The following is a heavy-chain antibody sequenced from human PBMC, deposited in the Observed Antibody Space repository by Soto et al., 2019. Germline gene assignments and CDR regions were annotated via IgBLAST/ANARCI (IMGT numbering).Heavy chain of an antibody. CDR1: GGSISSGGYS. Sequence: PSETLSLTCAVSGGSISSGGYSWSWIRQPPGKGLEWIGYIYHSGSTYYNPSLKGRFTISRDNSKNTVYLQMNSLTVEDTAVYYCTKAAYTLPTDSWGQGTLVTVSS. CDR3: TKAAYTLPTDS. V-gene: IGHV4-30-2*01. D-gene: IGHD2-2*02. J-gene: IGHJ5*01. CDR2: IYHSGST.